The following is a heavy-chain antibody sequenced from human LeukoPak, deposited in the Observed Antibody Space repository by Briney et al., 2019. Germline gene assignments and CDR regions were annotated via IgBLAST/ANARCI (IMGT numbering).Heavy chain of an antibody. CDR1: GGSISSGGYY. D-gene: IGHD1-26*01. J-gene: IGHJ4*02. Sequence: PSQTLSLTCTVSGGSISSGGYYWSWIRQPPGKGLEWIGYIYHSGSTYYNPSLKSRVTISVDRSKNQFSLKLSSVTAADTAVYYCARDYPAYSGSYYGIDYWGQGTLVTVSS. CDR2: IYHSGST. V-gene: IGHV4-30-2*01. CDR3: ARDYPAYSGSYYGIDY.